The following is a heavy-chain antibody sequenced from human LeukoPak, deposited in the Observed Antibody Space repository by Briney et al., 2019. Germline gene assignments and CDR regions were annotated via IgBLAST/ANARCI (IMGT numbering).Heavy chain of an antibody. J-gene: IGHJ4*02. CDR3: ARDRASYSGSYYQLGY. CDR1: GYTFTGYC. D-gene: IGHD1-26*01. V-gene: IGHV1-2*02. Sequence: ASVKVSCKASGYTFTGYCMHWVRQAPGQGLEWMGWINPNSGGTNYAQKFQGRVTMTRDTSISTAYMELSRLRSDDTAVYYCARDRASYSGSYYQLGYWGQGTLVTVSS. CDR2: INPNSGGT.